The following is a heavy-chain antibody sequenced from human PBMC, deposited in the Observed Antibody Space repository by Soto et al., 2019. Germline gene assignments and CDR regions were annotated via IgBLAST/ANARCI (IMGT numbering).Heavy chain of an antibody. Sequence: GASVKVSCKASGYTFTGYYMHWVRQAPGQGLEWMGWINPNSGGTNYAQKFQGWVTMTRDTSISTAYMELSRLRSDDTAVYYCAREGTPKRYSSSWYDYWGQGTLVTVSS. D-gene: IGHD6-13*01. J-gene: IGHJ4*02. CDR2: INPNSGGT. V-gene: IGHV1-2*04. CDR3: AREGTPKRYSSSWYDY. CDR1: GYTFTGYY.